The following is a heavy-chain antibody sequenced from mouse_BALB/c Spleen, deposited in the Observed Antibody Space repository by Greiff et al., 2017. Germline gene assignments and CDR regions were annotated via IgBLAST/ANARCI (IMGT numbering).Heavy chain of an antibody. Sequence: VQLQQSGAELVKPGASVKLSCTASGFNIKDTYMHWVKQRPEQGLEWIGRIDPANGNTKYDPKFQGKATITADTSSNTAYLQLSSLTSEDTAVYYCARSDGNYGYAMDDWGQGTSGTVSS. J-gene: IGHJ4*01. CDR1: GFNIKDTY. V-gene: IGHV14-3*02. D-gene: IGHD2-1*01. CDR2: IDPANGNT. CDR3: ARSDGNYGYAMDD.